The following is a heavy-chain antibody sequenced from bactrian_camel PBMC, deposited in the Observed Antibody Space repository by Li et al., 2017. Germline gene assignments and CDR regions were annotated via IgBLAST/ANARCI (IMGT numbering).Heavy chain of an antibody. CDR1: GFTFSSYW. J-gene: IGHJ4*01. V-gene: IGHV3S1*01. Sequence: VQLVESGGALVQPGGSLRLSCAASGFTFSSYWMYWVRQAPGKGLEWVSGINSGGGSTNYANSVKGRYTISRDNRKSTVYLRMNSLRSEDTALYYCAASTTHRSGYPGPYEFNFWGQGTQVTVS. CDR3: AASTTHRSGYPGPYEFNF. CDR2: INSGGGST. D-gene: IGHD2*01.